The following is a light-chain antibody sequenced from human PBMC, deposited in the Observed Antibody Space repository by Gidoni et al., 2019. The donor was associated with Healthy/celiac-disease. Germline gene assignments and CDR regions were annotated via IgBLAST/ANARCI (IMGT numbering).Light chain of an antibody. CDR2: DAS. J-gene: IGKJ5*01. CDR1: QSVSSY. Sequence: EIVLTQSPATLSLSPGERATLSCRASQSVSSYLAWYQQKPGQAPRLLIYDASNRATGIPARFSGSVSGTDFTLTISSLEPEDFAVYYCQQRSNGPTFGQGTRLEIK. CDR3: QQRSNGPT. V-gene: IGKV3-11*01.